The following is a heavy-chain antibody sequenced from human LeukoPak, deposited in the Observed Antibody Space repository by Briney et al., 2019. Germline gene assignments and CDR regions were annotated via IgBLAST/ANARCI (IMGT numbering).Heavy chain of an antibody. V-gene: IGHV1-69*04. CDR3: ARADLGSGWFNYYYGMDV. CDR1: GGTFSSYA. Sequence: ASVKVSCKASGGTFSSYAISWVRQAPGQGLEWMGRIISILGIANYAQKFQGRVTITADKSTSTAYMELSSLRSEDTAVYYCARADLGSGWFNYYYGMDVWGQGTTVTVSS. J-gene: IGHJ6*02. D-gene: IGHD6-19*01. CDR2: IISILGIA.